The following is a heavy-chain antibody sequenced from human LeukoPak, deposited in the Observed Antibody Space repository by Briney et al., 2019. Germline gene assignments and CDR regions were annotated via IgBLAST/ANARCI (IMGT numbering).Heavy chain of an antibody. D-gene: IGHD6-6*01. CDR1: GYTFTSYG. Sequence: GASVKVSFKASGYTFTSYGISWVRQAPGQGHEWMGWISAYNGNTNYAQKLQGRVTMTTDTTTSTAYMELRSLRSDDTAVYYCARDTPIQFSSSSHYYYGMDVWGQGTTVTVSS. CDR2: ISAYNGNT. V-gene: IGHV1-18*01. J-gene: IGHJ6*02. CDR3: ARDTPIQFSSSSHYYYGMDV.